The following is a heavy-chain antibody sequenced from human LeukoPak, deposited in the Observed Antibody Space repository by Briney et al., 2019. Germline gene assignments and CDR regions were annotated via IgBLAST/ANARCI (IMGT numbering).Heavy chain of an antibody. D-gene: IGHD6-13*01. J-gene: IGHJ4*02. CDR2: ISSSSSYI. V-gene: IGHV3-21*01. CDR1: GFTVSSNY. Sequence: GGSLRLSCAASGFTVSSNYMSWVRQAPGKGLEWVSSISSSSSYIYYADSVKGRFTISRDNAKNSLYLQMNSLRAEDTAVYYCARVGSSSWYSYDYWGQGTLVTVSS. CDR3: ARVGSSSWYSYDY.